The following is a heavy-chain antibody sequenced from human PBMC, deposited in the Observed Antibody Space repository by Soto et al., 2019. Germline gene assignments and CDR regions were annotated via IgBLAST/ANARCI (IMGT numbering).Heavy chain of an antibody. CDR3: ASRRLKQLVPPRGADV. CDR2: INHSGST. CDR1: GGSFSGYY. D-gene: IGHD6-6*01. J-gene: IGHJ6*02. V-gene: IGHV4-34*01. Sequence: SETLSLTCAVYGGSFSGYYWSWIRQPPGKGLEWIGEINHSGSTNYNPSLKSRVTISVDTSKNQFSLKLSSVTAADTAVYYCASRRLKQLVPPRGADVWGQGTTVTVSS.